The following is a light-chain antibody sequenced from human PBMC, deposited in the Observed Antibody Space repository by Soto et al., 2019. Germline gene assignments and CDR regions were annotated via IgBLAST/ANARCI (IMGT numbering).Light chain of an antibody. CDR1: RRISSSY. CDR2: SAS. CDR3: QQSSSSPVT. J-gene: IGKJ5*01. V-gene: IGKV3-20*01. Sequence: ENVLTQSPGTLSLSPGERATLSCSSSRRISSSYLAWYQQKPGQVPRLLMYSASSRASGFPDRFSGSGSGTDFTLTISRLEPEDFAVYYCQQSSSSPVTFGQGTRLEIK.